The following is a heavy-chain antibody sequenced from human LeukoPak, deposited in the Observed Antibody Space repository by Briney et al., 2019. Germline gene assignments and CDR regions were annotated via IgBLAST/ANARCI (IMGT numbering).Heavy chain of an antibody. CDR1: GFTFTGHT. CDR3: AKDPNPLYDLWSGYK. Sequence: PGGSLRLSCATSGFTFTGHTMTWFRQAPGKGLEWVSIIGGRDDGTYYADYVEGRFAISRDTSKNILYLQMNSLRAEDTAVYYCAKDPNPLYDLWSGYKWGQGTLVTVSS. CDR2: IGGRDDGT. J-gene: IGHJ4*02. D-gene: IGHD3-3*01. V-gene: IGHV3-23*01.